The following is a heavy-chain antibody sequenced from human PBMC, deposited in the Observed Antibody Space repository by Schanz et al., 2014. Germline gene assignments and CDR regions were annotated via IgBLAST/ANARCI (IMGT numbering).Heavy chain of an antibody. CDR2: INLGGGST. CDR1: GYTFTSYS. J-gene: IGHJ4*02. D-gene: IGHD6-19*01. CDR3: ARGGYSSGWYDRDIAHFDY. V-gene: IGHV1-46*01. Sequence: QVLQVQSGSELKKPGTSVKVSCKASGYTFTSYSMHWVRQAPGQGLEWMGIINLGGGSTTYAQKFQGRVTMTRDKSTITAYMELRSLRSDDTAMYYCARGGYSSGWYDRDIAHFDYWGQGSLVTVSS.